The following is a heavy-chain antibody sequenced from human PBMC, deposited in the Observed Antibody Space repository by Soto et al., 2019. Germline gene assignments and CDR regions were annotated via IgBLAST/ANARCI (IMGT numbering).Heavy chain of an antibody. V-gene: IGHV4-59*01. Sequence: SETLSLTCTVSGGSISTYYWSWIRQPPGKGLEWIGYIYYSGSTNYNPSLKSRVTISEDASKNQFSLKLSSVTAADTAVYYCARGKFPFTFDYWGQGTLVTVSS. CDR1: GGSISTYY. J-gene: IGHJ4*02. CDR2: IYYSGST. CDR3: ARGKFPFTFDY. D-gene: IGHD3-10*01.